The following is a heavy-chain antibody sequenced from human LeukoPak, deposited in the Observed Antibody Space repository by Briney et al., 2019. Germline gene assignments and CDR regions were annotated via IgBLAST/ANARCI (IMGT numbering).Heavy chain of an antibody. CDR1: GFTFSSYW. J-gene: IGHJ3*02. D-gene: IGHD3-3*01. V-gene: IGHV3-7*01. CDR3: ASGWSGYEISAFDI. CDR2: IKQDGSEK. Sequence: PGGSLRLSCAASGFTFSSYWMSWVRQAPGKGLEWVANIKQDGSEKYYVDSVKGRFTISRDNAKNSLYLQMNSLRAEDTAVYYCASGWSGYEISAFDIWGQGTMVTVSS.